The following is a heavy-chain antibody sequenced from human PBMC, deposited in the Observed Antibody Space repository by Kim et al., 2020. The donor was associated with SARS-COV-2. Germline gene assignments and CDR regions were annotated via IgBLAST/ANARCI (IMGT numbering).Heavy chain of an antibody. CDR3: ARDGASYGMDV. J-gene: IGHJ6*02. Sequence: STYYADSLKDRFTISRDNSKNTLYLQMNSLRAEDTAVYYCARDGASYGMDVWGQGTTVTVSS. D-gene: IGHD3-16*01. V-gene: IGHV3-66*01. CDR2: ST.